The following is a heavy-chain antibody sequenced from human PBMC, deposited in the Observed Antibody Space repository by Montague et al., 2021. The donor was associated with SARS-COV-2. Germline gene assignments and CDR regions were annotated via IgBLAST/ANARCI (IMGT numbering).Heavy chain of an antibody. CDR2: VSHSGSA. D-gene: IGHD1-26*01. Sequence: SETLSLTCAVYTEAINGYYWTWIRQPPGKGLEWIGEVSHSGSAKYNPSLKSRVTISVDTYRKQVSLRLSSVTAADTATYYCARGVYHRVSFVFSPGYYFDYWGQGTMVTVSS. CDR1: TEAINGYY. V-gene: IGHV4-34*01. J-gene: IGHJ4*02. CDR3: ARGVYHRVSFVFSPGYYFDY.